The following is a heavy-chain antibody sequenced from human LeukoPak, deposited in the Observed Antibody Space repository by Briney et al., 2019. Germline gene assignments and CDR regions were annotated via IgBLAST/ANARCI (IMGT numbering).Heavy chain of an antibody. J-gene: IGHJ4*02. D-gene: IGHD2-15*01. CDR3: AKELLALSAYPATLEY. V-gene: IGHV3-30*02. CDR1: GFTFSSYG. Sequence: GGSLRLSCAASGFTFSSYGMHWVRQAPGKGLEWVAFIRYDGSNKYYADSVKGRFTISRDNSKNTLYLQMNSLRAEDTAVYYCAKELLALSAYPATLEYWGQGTLVTVSS. CDR2: IRYDGSNK.